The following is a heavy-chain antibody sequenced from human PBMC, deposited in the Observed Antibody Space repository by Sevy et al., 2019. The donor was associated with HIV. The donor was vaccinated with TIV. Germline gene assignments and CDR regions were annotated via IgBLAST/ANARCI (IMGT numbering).Heavy chain of an antibody. CDR1: GGSISSGGYY. CDR3: ARDGDYGTKDY. J-gene: IGHJ4*02. Sequence: SETLSLTCTVSGGSISSGGYYWSWIRQHPGKGLEWIGYIYYSGSTYYNPSLKSRVTISVDTSKNQFSLKRSSVTAADTAVYYCARDGDYGTKDYGGQGTRVTV. D-gene: IGHD4-17*01. CDR2: IYYSGST. V-gene: IGHV4-31*03.